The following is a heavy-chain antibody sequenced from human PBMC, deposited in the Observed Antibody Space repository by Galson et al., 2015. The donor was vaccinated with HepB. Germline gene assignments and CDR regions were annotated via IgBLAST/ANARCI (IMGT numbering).Heavy chain of an antibody. CDR3: ARVAGQWLANDY. CDR2: NPPNSGRT. V-gene: IGHV1-2*02. CDR1: GYTFTGYY. J-gene: IGHJ4*02. D-gene: IGHD6-19*01. Sequence: SVKVSCKASGYTFTGYYMHWARQAPGQGLEGMGWNPPNSGRTKYAQKFQRRVTMTRDTSISTAYMELSRLRSDDTAVYYCARVAGQWLANDYWGQGTLVTVSS.